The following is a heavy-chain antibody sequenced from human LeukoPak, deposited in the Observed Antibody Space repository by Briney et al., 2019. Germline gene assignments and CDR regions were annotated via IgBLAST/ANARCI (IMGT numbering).Heavy chain of an antibody. D-gene: IGHD1-26*01. Sequence: GGSLRLSCAASGFTVSSNYMSWVRQAPGKGLEWVSVIYSGGSTYYADSVKGRFTISRDNSKNTLYLQMNSLRAEDTAVYYCARGYLLNRGSYLRSNDAFDIWGQGTMVTVSS. CDR1: GFTVSSNY. CDR2: IYSGGST. CDR3: ARGYLLNRGSYLRSNDAFDI. J-gene: IGHJ3*02. V-gene: IGHV3-53*01.